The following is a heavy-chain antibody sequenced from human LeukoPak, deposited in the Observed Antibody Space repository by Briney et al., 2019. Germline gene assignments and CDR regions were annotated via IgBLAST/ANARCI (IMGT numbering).Heavy chain of an antibody. J-gene: IGHJ6*03. CDR1: GGSISSYY. CDR2: IYYSGST. Sequence: PSETLSLTCTVSGGSISSYYWSWIRQPPGKGLEWIGYIYYSGSTNYNPSLKSRVTISVDTSRNQFSLKLSSVTAADTAVYYCARVAKHYYYYYMDVWGKGTTVTISS. CDR3: ARVAKHYYYYYMDV. V-gene: IGHV4-59*01.